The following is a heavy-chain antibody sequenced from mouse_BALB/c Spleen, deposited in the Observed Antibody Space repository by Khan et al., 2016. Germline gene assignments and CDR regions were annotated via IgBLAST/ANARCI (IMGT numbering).Heavy chain of an antibody. Sequence: EVQLQESGAELVKPGASVKLSFTASGFNIKDTYMHWVKQRPEQGLEWIGRIDPANGNTKYDPKFQGKATITADTSSNTAYLQLSSLTSEDTAVYYCARSPYDSDVGFAYWGQGTLVTVSA. J-gene: IGHJ3*01. CDR3: ARSPYDSDVGFAY. CDR1: GFNIKDTY. D-gene: IGHD2-4*01. CDR2: IDPANGNT. V-gene: IGHV14-3*02.